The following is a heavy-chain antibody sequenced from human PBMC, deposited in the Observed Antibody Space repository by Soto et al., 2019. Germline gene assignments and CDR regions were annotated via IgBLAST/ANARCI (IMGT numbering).Heavy chain of an antibody. CDR1: GFTVSSKY. V-gene: IGHV3-30-3*01. CDR2: ISYDGSNK. Sequence: GGSLRLSCAASGFTVSSKYMSWVRQAPGKGLEWVAVISYDGSNKYYADSVKGRFTISRDNSKNTLYLQMNSLRAEDTAVYYCAREFWSGPRYYYGMDVWGQGTTVTVSS. J-gene: IGHJ6*02. CDR3: AREFWSGPRYYYGMDV. D-gene: IGHD3-3*01.